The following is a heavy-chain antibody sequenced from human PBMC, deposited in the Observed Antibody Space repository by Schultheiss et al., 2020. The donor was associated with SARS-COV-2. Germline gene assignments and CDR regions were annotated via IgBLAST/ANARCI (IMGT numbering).Heavy chain of an antibody. D-gene: IGHD2-21*01. J-gene: IGHJ5*02. Sequence: GGSLRLSCAASGFTFSSYGMHWVRQASGKGLEWVGRIRSKANSYATAYAASVKGRFTISRDDSKNTAYLQMNSLKTEDTAVYYCTRRVAYCGGDCYVTWGQGTLVTVSS. V-gene: IGHV3-73*01. CDR2: IRSKANSYAT. CDR3: TRRVAYCGGDCYVT. CDR1: GFTFSSYG.